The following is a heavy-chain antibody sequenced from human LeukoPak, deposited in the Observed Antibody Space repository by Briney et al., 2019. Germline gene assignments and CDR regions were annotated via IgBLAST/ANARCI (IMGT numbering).Heavy chain of an antibody. CDR1: GFTFSSYA. D-gene: IGHD6-6*01. CDR3: ARVARHTRFADY. CDR2: ISYDGSNK. J-gene: IGHJ4*02. Sequence: PGGSLRLSCAASGFTFSSYAMHWVRQAPGKGLEWVAVISYDGSNKYYADSVKGRFTISRDNSKNTLYLQMNSLRAEDTAVYYCARVARHTRFADYWGQGTLVTVSS. V-gene: IGHV3-30*04.